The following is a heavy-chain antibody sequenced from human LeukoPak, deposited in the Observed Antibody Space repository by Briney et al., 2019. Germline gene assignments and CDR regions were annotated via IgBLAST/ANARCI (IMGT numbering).Heavy chain of an antibody. J-gene: IGHJ4*02. CDR2: IYYSGST. V-gene: IGHV4-39*01. Sequence: SETLSLTCTVSGGSISSSSYYWGWIRQPPGKGLEWIGSIYYSGSTYYNPSLKSRVTISVDTSKNQCSLKLSSVTAANTAVYYCARHVDSSGYWRDWGQGTLVTVSS. CDR3: ARHVDSSGYWRD. CDR1: GGSISSSSYY. D-gene: IGHD3-22*01.